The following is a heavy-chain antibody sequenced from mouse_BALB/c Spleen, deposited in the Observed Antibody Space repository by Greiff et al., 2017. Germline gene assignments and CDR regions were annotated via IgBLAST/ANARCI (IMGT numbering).Heavy chain of an antibody. V-gene: IGHV5-17*02. Sequence: EVQLVESGGGLVQPGGSRKLSCAASGFTFSSFGMHWVRQAPEKGLEWVAYISSGSSTIYYADTVKGRFTISRDNPKNTLFLQMTSLRSEDTAMYYGASGYGYDLHFDYWGQGTTLTVSS. CDR2: ISSGSSTI. CDR3: ASGYGYDLHFDY. CDR1: GFTFSSFG. D-gene: IGHD2-2*01. J-gene: IGHJ2*01.